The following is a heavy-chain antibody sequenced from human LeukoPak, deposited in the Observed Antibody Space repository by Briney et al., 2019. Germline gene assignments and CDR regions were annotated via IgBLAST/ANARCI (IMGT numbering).Heavy chain of an antibody. J-gene: IGHJ4*02. CDR3: ARDWMGGSYDH. V-gene: IGHV4-4*07. Sequence: SETLSLTCPVSGGSISSYYWSWIRQPAGKGLEWIGRIYTSGRTNYKPSLHNQVTMSVDTPKNQFSLKLSSLTAADTAVYYCARDWMGGSYDHWGQRTLVTVSS. D-gene: IGHD1-26*01. CDR1: GGSISSYY. CDR2: IYTSGRT.